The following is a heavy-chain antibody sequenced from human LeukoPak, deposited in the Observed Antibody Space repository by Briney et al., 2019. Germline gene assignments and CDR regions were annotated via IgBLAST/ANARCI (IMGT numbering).Heavy chain of an antibody. J-gene: IGHJ5*02. D-gene: IGHD4-17*01. Sequence: GGSLRLSCAASGLTGSHNYVSWVRQAPGKGLEWVSAIHTSGDTCYADSVKGRFTISRDASKNTLYLQINSLGVEDTAVYYCIVFGDSNHWGQGTLVTVSS. CDR2: IHTSGDT. CDR1: GLTGSHNY. V-gene: IGHV3-53*01. CDR3: IVFGDSNH.